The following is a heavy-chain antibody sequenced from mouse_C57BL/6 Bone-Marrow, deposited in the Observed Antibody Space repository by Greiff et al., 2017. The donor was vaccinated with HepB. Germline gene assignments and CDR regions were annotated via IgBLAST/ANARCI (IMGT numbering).Heavy chain of an antibody. CDR2: IYPGSGNT. CDR3: ETIYYYGSSPFDY. J-gene: IGHJ2*01. V-gene: IGHV1-76*01. D-gene: IGHD1-1*01. Sequence: QVQLQQPGAELVKPGASVKVSCKASGYTFTSYWMHWVKQRPGQGLEWIGRIYPGSGNTYYNEKFKGKATLTAEKSSSTAYMQLSSLTSEDSAVYFCETIYYYGSSPFDYWGQGTTLTVSS. CDR1: GYTFTSYW.